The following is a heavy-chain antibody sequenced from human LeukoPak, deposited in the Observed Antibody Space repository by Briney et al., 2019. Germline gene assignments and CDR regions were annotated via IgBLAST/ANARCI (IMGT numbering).Heavy chain of an antibody. J-gene: IGHJ4*02. Sequence: ASVKVSCKVSGYTLTELSMHWVRQAPGKGLEWMGGFDPEDGETIYAQKFQGRVTMTEDTSTDTAYMELSSLRSEDTAVYYCATDHSVTVRGVIINWGQGTLVTVSS. D-gene: IGHD3-10*01. CDR2: FDPEDGET. CDR1: GYTLTELS. CDR3: ATDHSVTVRGVIIN. V-gene: IGHV1-24*01.